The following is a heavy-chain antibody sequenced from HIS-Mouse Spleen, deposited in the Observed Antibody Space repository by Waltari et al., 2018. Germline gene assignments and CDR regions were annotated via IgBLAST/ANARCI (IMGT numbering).Heavy chain of an antibody. D-gene: IGHD4-17*01. CDR2: IVVGSGNT. CDR3: AAGANEYGGNWFDP. V-gene: IGHV1-58*01. CDR1: GCTFTSSA. Sequence: QMQLVQSGPEVKKPGTSVKVSCKASGCTFTSSALQGVRQVRGQRLEWIGWIVVGSGNTNYAQKFQERVTITRDMSTSTAYMELSSLRSEDTAVYYCAAGANEYGGNWFDPWGQGTLVTVSS. J-gene: IGHJ5*02.